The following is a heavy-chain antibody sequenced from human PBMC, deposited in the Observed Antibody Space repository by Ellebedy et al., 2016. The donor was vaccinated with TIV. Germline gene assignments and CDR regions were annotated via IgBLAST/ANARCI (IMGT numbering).Heavy chain of an antibody. V-gene: IGHV4-59*12. CDR3: VRDQGGHDWNSYAFDI. Sequence: GSLRLSXTVSGGSISNNYWCWIRQPPGKGLEWIGYIYHSGITNYNPSLKSRITMSIDTSKDQFSLKLSSVTAADTAVYYCVRDQGGHDWNSYAFDIWGQGTVVTVSS. CDR2: IYHSGIT. CDR1: GGSISNNY. J-gene: IGHJ3*02. D-gene: IGHD1-7*01.